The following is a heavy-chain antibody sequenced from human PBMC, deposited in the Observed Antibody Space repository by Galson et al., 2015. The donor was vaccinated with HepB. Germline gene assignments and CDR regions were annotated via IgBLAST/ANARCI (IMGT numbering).Heavy chain of an antibody. J-gene: IGHJ1*01. Sequence: SVKVSCKASGYTFTSYAMHWVRQAPGQRLEWMGWINAGNGNTKYSQKFQGRVTITRDTSASTAYMELSSLRSEDTAVYYCAREKYYYDSSGYFLLQHWGQGTLVTVSS. V-gene: IGHV1-3*01. CDR2: INAGNGNT. CDR3: AREKYYYDSSGYFLLQH. D-gene: IGHD3-22*01. CDR1: GYTFTSYA.